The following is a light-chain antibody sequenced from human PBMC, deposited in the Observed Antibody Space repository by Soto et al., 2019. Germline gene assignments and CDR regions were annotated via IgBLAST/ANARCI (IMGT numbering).Light chain of an antibody. V-gene: IGKV3D-15*01. CDR1: QSVSSN. Sequence: EIVMTQSPATQSVSPGERATLSCRASQSVSSNLAWYQQKPGQVPRLLIYGASTRATGIPARFSGSGSGTEFTLTISSLQSEDFAVYYCQQYNNWPFTFGPGTKVDIK. CDR3: QQYNNWPFT. J-gene: IGKJ3*01. CDR2: GAS.